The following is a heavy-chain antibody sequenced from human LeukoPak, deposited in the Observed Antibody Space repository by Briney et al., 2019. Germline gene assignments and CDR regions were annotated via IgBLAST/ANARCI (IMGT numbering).Heavy chain of an antibody. CDR3: ARSNRAGYSSGWYSGFDY. D-gene: IGHD6-19*01. J-gene: IGHJ4*02. CDR1: GGSISSSNW. CDR2: IYHSGST. V-gene: IGHV4-4*02. Sequence: SETLSLTCAVSGGSISSSNWWSWVRQPPGKGLEWIGEIYHSGSTNYNPSLKSRVTISVDKSKNQLSLKLSSVTAADTAVYYCARSNRAGYSSGWYSGFDYWGQGTLVTVSS.